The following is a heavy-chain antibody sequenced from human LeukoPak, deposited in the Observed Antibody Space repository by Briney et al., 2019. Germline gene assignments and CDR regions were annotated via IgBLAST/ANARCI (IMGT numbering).Heavy chain of an antibody. Sequence: GGSLRLSCSASGFTFSDYDMSWVRQAPGKGLEWVSSISYLSSHVYYGDSVKGRFSISRDNAKNSLYLQMNSLGAEDTAIYYCGRAFPPLRTSSAGDLWGQGILVTVSS. CDR2: ISYLSSHV. CDR3: GRAFPPLRTSSAGDL. CDR1: GFTFSDYD. V-gene: IGHV3-21*01. D-gene: IGHD3-16*01. J-gene: IGHJ4*02.